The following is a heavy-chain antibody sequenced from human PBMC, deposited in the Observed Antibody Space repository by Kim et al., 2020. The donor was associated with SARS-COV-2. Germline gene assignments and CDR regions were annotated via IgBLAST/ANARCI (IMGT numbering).Heavy chain of an antibody. J-gene: IGHJ3*02. V-gene: IGHV3-74*01. Sequence: GGSLRLSCVASGFTFSTSWMHWVRQAPGKGVVWVARIKTDGSSADYADSVKGRFTISRDNGKNTVFVRMNSLRVEDTAVYYCVRGGNYAYGPFDMWGQGTMVTVSS. CDR2: IKTDGSSA. CDR1: GFTFSTSW. CDR3: VRGGNYAYGPFDM. D-gene: IGHD1-26*01.